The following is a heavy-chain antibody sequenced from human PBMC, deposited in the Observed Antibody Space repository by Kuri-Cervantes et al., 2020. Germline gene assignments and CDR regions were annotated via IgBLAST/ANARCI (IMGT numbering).Heavy chain of an antibody. D-gene: IGHD5-18*01. CDR1: AFIISDYW. Sequence: GGSLRLSCAASAFIISDYWMHWVRQTPGKGLVWVPRINSGGGGTDYADSVKGRFTISRDNAKNTLFLQLNSLRAEDTAVYYCVVGGDGYGNFEYWGQGTLVTVSS. J-gene: IGHJ4*02. CDR3: VVGGDGYGNFEY. CDR2: INSGGGGT. V-gene: IGHV3-74*01.